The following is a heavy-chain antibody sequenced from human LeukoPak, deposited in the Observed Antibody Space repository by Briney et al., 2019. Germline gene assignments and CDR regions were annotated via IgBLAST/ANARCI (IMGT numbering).Heavy chain of an antibody. V-gene: IGHV3-33*01. D-gene: IGHD4-11*01. CDR2: IWYDGTNI. Sequence: GTSLRLSCAASGLILSGYGINWTRQAPGKGLEWMAVIWYDGTNIYYGDSVKGRFSISRDNSKNTVYLQMDSLRAEDTAVYYCARDAGGAFGNYVNYFDYWGQGTLVTVSS. J-gene: IGHJ4*02. CDR1: GLILSGYG. CDR3: ARDAGGAFGNYVNYFDY.